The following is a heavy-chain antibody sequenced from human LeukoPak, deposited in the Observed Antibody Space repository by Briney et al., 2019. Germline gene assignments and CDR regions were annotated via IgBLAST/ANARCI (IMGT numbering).Heavy chain of an antibody. V-gene: IGHV1-8*03. CDR1: GYTFTSYD. J-gene: IGHJ3*02. CDR3: ARGLNYYDSSGYYESPYAFDI. CDR2: MNPNSGNT. Sequence: ASVKVSCKASGYTFTSYDINWVRQATGQGLEWMGWMNPNSGNTCYAQKFQGRVTITRNPYISTAYIELSSLRSEDPAVYYCARGLNYYDSSGYYESPYAFDIWGQGTMVTVSS. D-gene: IGHD3-22*01.